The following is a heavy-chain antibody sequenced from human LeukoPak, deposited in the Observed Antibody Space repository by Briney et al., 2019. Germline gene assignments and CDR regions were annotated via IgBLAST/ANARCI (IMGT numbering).Heavy chain of an antibody. CDR1: GYTFISYD. CDR3: ARDFCSSTRCQEEVWDY. J-gene: IGHJ4*02. D-gene: IGHD2-2*01. Sequence: GASVKVSCKASGYTFISYDINWVRQATGQGLEWVGWMNPTRGHTGYAQKFQGRVTMTRNTSISTAYMEVSSLRSEDTAVYYCARDFCSSTRCQEEVWDYWGQGTLVTVSS. V-gene: IGHV1-8*01. CDR2: MNPTRGHT.